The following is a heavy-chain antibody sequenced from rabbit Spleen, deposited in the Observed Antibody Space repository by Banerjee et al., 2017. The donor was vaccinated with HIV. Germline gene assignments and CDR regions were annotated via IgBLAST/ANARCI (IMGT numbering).Heavy chain of an antibody. CDR1: GFDFSRTG. D-gene: IGHD1-1*01. J-gene: IGHJ4*01. Sequence: QEQLLESGGGLVQPGGSLKLSCKASGFDFSRTGVSWVRQAPGKGLEWIGYIDLLFGTAYYANWVNGRFTISNHNAQNTLYLQLHSLTAADTATYFCVRDKASISGDYGPYYFNLWGPGTLVTVS. CDR2: IDLLFGTA. V-gene: IGHV1S47*01. CDR3: VRDKASISGDYGPYYFNL.